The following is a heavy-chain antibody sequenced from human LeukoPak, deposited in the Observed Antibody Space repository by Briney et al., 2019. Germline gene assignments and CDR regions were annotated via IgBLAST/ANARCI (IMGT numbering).Heavy chain of an antibody. J-gene: IGHJ4*02. D-gene: IGHD6-13*01. CDR2: ISAYNGNT. CDR1: GYTFTSYG. V-gene: IGHV1-18*01. CDR3: AGATYSSSWNEPDY. Sequence: ASVKVSCKASGYTFTSYGISWVRQAPGQGLEWMGWISAYNGNTNYAQKLQGRVTMTTDTSTSTAYMELRSLRSDDTAVYYCAGATYSSSWNEPDYWGQGTLVTVSS.